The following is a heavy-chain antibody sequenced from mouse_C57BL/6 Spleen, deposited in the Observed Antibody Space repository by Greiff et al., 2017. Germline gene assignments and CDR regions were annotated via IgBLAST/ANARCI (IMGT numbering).Heavy chain of an antibody. Sequence: EVKLMESGGGLVQPGGSLKLSCAASGFTFSDYGMAWVRQAPRKGPEWVAFISNLAYSIYYADTVTGRFTISRENAKNTLYLEMSSLRSEDTAMYYCARHETARMAMDYWGQGTSVTVSS. CDR3: ARHETARMAMDY. D-gene: IGHD3-2*01. J-gene: IGHJ4*01. V-gene: IGHV5-15*01. CDR2: ISNLAYSI. CDR1: GFTFSDYG.